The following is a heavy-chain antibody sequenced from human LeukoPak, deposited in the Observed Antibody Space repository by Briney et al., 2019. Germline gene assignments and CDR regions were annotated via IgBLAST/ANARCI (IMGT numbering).Heavy chain of an antibody. Sequence: SETLSLTCTVSGGSISSRPYYWGWVRQSPGKGLEWIGTISYSGTTYYNPSLKSRVTISLDTSKNQFSLKLSSVTAADTAIYYCARGRGYYDSSGYYHDAFDIWGQGTMVTVSS. D-gene: IGHD3-22*01. CDR2: ISYSGTT. CDR3: ARGRGYYDSSGYYHDAFDI. CDR1: GGSISSRPYY. V-gene: IGHV4-39*07. J-gene: IGHJ3*02.